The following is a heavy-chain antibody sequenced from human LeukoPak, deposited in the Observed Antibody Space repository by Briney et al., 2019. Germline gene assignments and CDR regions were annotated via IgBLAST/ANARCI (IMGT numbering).Heavy chain of an antibody. Sequence: SETLSLTCTVSGYSISSAYYWGWVRQPPGKGLEWIGYIYYSGSTNYNPSLKSRVTISVDTSKNQFSLKLRSVTAADTAVYYCARVTGYMIEDYFDYWGQGILVTVSS. D-gene: IGHD3-9*01. V-gene: IGHV4-38-2*02. CDR2: IYYSGST. CDR3: ARVTGYMIEDYFDY. J-gene: IGHJ4*02. CDR1: GYSISSAYY.